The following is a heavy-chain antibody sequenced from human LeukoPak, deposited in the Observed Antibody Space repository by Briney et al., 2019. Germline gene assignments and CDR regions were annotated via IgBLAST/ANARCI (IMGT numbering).Heavy chain of an antibody. J-gene: IGHJ4*02. CDR1: GGSISSYY. CDR3: ARGPVGYFDY. D-gene: IGHD4-23*01. CDR2: IYYSGST. V-gene: IGHV4-59*01. Sequence: PSETLSLTCTVSGGSISSYYWSWIRQPPGKGLEWIGYIYYSGSTNYNPSLKSRVTISVDTSKNQFSLKLSSVIAADTAVYYCARGPVGYFDYWGQGTLVTVSS.